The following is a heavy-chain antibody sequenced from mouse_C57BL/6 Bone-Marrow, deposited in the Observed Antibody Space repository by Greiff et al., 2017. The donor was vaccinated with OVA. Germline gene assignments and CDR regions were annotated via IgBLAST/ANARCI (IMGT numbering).Heavy chain of an antibody. Sequence: EVQLVESGPVLVKPGASVKMSCKASGYTFTDYYMNWVKQSHGKSLEWIGVINPYNGGTSYNQKFKGKATLTVDKSSSTAYMELNSLTSEDSAVYYCARSGLLGLRLWGQGTTLTVSS. D-gene: IGHD2-4*01. CDR2: INPYNGGT. V-gene: IGHV1-19*01. CDR1: GYTFTDYY. J-gene: IGHJ2*01. CDR3: ARSGLLGLRL.